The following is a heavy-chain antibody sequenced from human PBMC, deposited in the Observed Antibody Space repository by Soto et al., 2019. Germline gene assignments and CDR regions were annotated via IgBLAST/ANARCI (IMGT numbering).Heavy chain of an antibody. Sequence: NLSLTCAVTVGSLSGAIYSWNWIRQPPGKGLEWIGYIFPSGTTYYNPSLKSRVTISIDVSKNQFSLSLRSLTAADTAVYYCARSREFDYWSQGTLVTVSS. CDR3: ARSREFDY. CDR1: VGSLSGAIYS. J-gene: IGHJ4*02. V-gene: IGHV4-30-2*01. CDR2: IFPSGTT.